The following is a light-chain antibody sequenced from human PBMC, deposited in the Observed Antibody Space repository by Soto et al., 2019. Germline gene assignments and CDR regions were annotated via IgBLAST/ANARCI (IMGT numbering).Light chain of an antibody. J-gene: IGKJ4*01. CDR2: DAS. CDR3: QQRSNWLT. V-gene: IGKV3-11*01. CDR1: QSVSSY. Sequence: EIVLTQSPATLSLSPGERATLSCRASQSVSSYLAWYQQKPGQAPRLLIYDASNRATGIPARFSGSGSGTDFTLTINSLEPEDFAVYYCQQRSNWLTFGGGTKVEIK.